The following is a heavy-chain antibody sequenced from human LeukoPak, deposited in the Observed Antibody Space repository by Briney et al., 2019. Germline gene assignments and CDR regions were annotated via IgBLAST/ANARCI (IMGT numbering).Heavy chain of an antibody. CDR3: ARQGSGGRSFDV. V-gene: IGHV4-39*01. CDR1: GGSISSTTSY. D-gene: IGHD1-26*01. Sequence: SETLSLTCAVSGGSISSTTSYWGWIRQPPGKGLEWIGRIYYSGSTFYNPSLKSRVTISVDTSKNQFSLRLSSVTAADTAAYYCARQGSGGRSFDVWGQGTMVTVSS. J-gene: IGHJ3*01. CDR2: IYYSGST.